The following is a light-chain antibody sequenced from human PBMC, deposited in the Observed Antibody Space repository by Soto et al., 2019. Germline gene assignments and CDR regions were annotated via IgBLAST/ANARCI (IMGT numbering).Light chain of an antibody. CDR2: KAS. CDR3: QQYMSYST. V-gene: IGKV1-5*03. J-gene: IGKJ1*01. Sequence: DIQMTQSPSTLSASVGDRVTITCRASQSVSSWLAWYQQKSGKAPKLLIYKASNLESGVPSKFSGSGSGTEFTLTISSLQPDDFATYYCQQYMSYSTFGQGTKVEIK. CDR1: QSVSSW.